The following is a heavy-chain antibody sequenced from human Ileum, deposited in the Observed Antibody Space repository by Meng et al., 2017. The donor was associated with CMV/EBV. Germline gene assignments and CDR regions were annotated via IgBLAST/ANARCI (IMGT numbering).Heavy chain of an antibody. D-gene: IGHD3-22*01. J-gene: IGHJ1*01. CDR1: GGSISSGDYY. CDR2: INYRGTT. V-gene: IGHV4-30-4*08. CDR3: ARAISGHYYVP. Sequence: VRPQEPGPGLVKPSPTLSLTCTVSGGSISSGDYYWSWIREPPGKGLEWIGYINYRGTTYYNPSLKSRLTISVDTSNNQFSLILSSVTAADTALYYCARAISGHYYVPWGQGTLVTVSS.